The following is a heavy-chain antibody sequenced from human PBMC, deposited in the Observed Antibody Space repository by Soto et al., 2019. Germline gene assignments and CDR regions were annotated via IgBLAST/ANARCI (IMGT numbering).Heavy chain of an antibody. V-gene: IGHV4-59*01. CDR2: IAYTGIT. Sequence: QVQLQESGPGLLKPSETLSLTCSVSGGPIRSYYLSWVRQAPGKGLEWIAYIAYTGITGYNPSLRSRVTISGDTSQNLFSLKMTSVTAADTAVYYCARGGFSGYEALDYWGQGILVTVSS. CDR1: GGPIRSYY. D-gene: IGHD5-12*01. CDR3: ARGGFSGYEALDY. J-gene: IGHJ4*02.